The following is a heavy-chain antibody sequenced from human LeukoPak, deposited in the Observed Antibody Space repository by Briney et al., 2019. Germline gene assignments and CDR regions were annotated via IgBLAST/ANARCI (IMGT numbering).Heavy chain of an antibody. CDR2: INHSGST. V-gene: IGHV4-34*01. Sequence: PSETLSLTCAVYGGSFSGYYWSWIRQPPGKGLGWIGEINHSGSTNYNPSLKSRVTISVDTSKNQFSLKLSSVTAADTAVYYCARFPEYCSSTSCYSYGMDVWGQGTTVTVSS. J-gene: IGHJ6*02. CDR1: GGSFSGYY. CDR3: ARFPEYCSSTSCYSYGMDV. D-gene: IGHD2-2*02.